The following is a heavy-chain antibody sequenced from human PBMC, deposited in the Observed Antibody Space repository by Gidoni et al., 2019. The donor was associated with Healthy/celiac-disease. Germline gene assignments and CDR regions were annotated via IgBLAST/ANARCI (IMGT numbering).Heavy chain of an antibody. V-gene: IGHV1-46*01. CDR1: EYTFTSYY. Sequence: QVQLVQSGAAVTKPGASVTVSCKASEYTFTSYYMHWVRQAPGQGLEWMGIINPSGGSTSYAQKCQGRVTMTRDTSTSTVYMELSSLRSEDTDVYYCAREDGVLEMATLYYFDYWGQGTLVTVSS. CDR2: INPSGGST. CDR3: AREDGVLEMATLYYFDY. J-gene: IGHJ4*02. D-gene: IGHD3-10*01.